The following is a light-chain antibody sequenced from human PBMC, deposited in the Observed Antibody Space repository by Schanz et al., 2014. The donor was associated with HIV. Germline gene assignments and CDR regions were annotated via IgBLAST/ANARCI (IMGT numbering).Light chain of an antibody. Sequence: EIVMTQSPLSLPVTLGEPASISCRSSQSLLHSNGFNYLDWYLQRPGESPQLLIYLGSNRASGVPDRFSGTGSGTDFTLKISRVEAEDVGIYLNPSLTFGQGTRLEIK. CDR2: LGS. CDR1: QSLLHSNGFNY. J-gene: IGKJ5*01. CDR3: PSLT. V-gene: IGKV2-28*01.